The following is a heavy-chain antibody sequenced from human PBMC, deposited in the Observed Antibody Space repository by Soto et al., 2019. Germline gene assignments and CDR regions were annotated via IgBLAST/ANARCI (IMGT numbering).Heavy chain of an antibody. CDR2: IYYSGST. V-gene: IGHV4-31*03. D-gene: IGHD4-4*01. CDR3: ARGEGRTVRGIGMDV. Sequence: PSETLSLTCTVSGGSISSGGYYWSWIRQHPGKGLEWIGYIYYSGSTYYNPSLKSRVTISVDTSKNQFSLKLSSVTAADTAVYYCARGEGRTVRGIGMDVWGQGTTVTVYS. CDR1: GGSISSGGYY. J-gene: IGHJ6*02.